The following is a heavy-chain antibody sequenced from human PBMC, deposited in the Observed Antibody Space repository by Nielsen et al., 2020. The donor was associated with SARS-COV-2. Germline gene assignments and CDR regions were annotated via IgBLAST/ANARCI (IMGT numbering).Heavy chain of an antibody. Sequence: GESLKISCAASGFTFSSYAMHWVRQAPGKGLEYVSAISSNGGSTYYANSVKGRFTISRDNSKNTLYLQMNSLRAEDTAVYYCARGFSSGWDFDYWGQGTLVTVSS. CDR2: ISSNGGST. D-gene: IGHD6-19*01. V-gene: IGHV3-64*01. CDR3: ARGFSSGWDFDY. J-gene: IGHJ4*02. CDR1: GFTFSSYA.